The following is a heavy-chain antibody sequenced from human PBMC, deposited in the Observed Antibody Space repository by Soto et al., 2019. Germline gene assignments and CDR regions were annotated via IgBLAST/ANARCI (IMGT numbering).Heavy chain of an antibody. V-gene: IGHV4-31*03. CDR3: ASLTTVIHHSPWVAY. CDR1: GVSISSGVYY. Sequence: SETLSLTCTVPGVSISSGVYYWGWMRQHPGKGLEWIGYIYYSGSTYYNPSLKSRVTISVDTSKNQFSLKLSSVTAADTAVYYCASLTTVIHHSPWVAYWGQGTLVTVSS. D-gene: IGHD4-17*01. CDR2: IYYSGST. J-gene: IGHJ4*02.